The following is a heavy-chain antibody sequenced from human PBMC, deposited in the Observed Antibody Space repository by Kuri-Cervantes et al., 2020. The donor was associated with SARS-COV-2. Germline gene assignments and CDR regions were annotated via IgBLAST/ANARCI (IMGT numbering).Heavy chain of an antibody. CDR3: TRDRTILDYFDY. D-gene: IGHD3-9*01. Sequence: GESLKISCAASGFTFSNAWMHWVRQAPGKGLVWVSRINSDGSSTSYADSVKGRFTISRDNAKNTLYLQMNSLRAEDTAVYYCTRDRTILDYFDYWGQGTLVTVSS. CDR1: GFTFSNAW. J-gene: IGHJ4*02. CDR2: INSDGSST. V-gene: IGHV3-74*01.